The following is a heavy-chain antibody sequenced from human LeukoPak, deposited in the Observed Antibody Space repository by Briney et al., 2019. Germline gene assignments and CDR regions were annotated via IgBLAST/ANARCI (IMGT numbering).Heavy chain of an antibody. J-gene: IGHJ4*02. CDR2: IKQDGSEK. Sequence: GGSLRLSCAASGFTFCSFWMSWVRQAPGKGVGWVANIKQDGSEKYSVDSVKGRFTISRDNAKNSLYLQMNSLRAEDTAVYYCARVSPSTVTTLHYFDYWGQGTLVTVSS. D-gene: IGHD4-17*01. CDR1: GFTFCSFW. CDR3: ARVSPSTVTTLHYFDY. V-gene: IGHV3-7*01.